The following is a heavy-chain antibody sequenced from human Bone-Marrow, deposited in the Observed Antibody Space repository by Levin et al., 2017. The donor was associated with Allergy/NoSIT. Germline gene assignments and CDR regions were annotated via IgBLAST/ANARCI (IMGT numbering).Heavy chain of an antibody. CDR2: IYSGGST. D-gene: IGHD5-12*01. V-gene: IGHV3-66*01. CDR1: GFTVSSNY. Sequence: GGSLRLSCAASGFTVSSNYMSWVRQAPGKGLEWVSVIYSGGSTYYADSVKGRFTISRDNSKNTLYLQMNSLRAEDTAVYYCARDSLGYSGYDYYYYMDVWGKGTTVTVSS. J-gene: IGHJ6*03. CDR3: ARDSLGYSGYDYYYYMDV.